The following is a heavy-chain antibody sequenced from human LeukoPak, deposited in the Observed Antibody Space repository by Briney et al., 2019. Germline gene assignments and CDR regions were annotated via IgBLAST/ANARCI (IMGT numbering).Heavy chain of an antibody. CDR1: GFTFSSYG. J-gene: IGHJ3*02. CDR2: ISYDGSNK. Sequence: PGRSLRLSCAASGFTFSSYGMHWVRQAPGKGLEWVAVISYDGSNKYYADSVKGRFTISRDNSKNTLYLQMNSLRAEDTAVYYCAAVELGIGAFDIWGQGTMVTVSS. CDR3: AAVELGIGAFDI. V-gene: IGHV3-30*03. D-gene: IGHD7-27*01.